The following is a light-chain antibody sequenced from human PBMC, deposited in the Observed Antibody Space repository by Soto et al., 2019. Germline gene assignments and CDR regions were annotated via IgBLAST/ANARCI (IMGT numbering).Light chain of an antibody. J-gene: IGLJ1*01. CDR2: EVS. Sequence: QSALTQPASVSGSPGQSITISCTGTSSDVGGYNYVSWYQQHPGKAPKLMIYEVSNRPSGVSNRFSGSKSGNTASLTISGRQAEDEDDYYCSSYTSSSTLGVFGTGTKLTVL. CDR1: SSDVGGYNY. CDR3: SSYTSSSTLGV. V-gene: IGLV2-14*01.